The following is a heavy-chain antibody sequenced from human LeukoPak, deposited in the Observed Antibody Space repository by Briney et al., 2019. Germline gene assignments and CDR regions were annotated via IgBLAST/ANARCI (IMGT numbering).Heavy chain of an antibody. J-gene: IGHJ4*02. CDR3: ARASSAYQGDY. V-gene: IGHV3-21*01. CDR2: ISSSGSYI. CDR1: GFAFSTYS. D-gene: IGHD3-22*01. Sequence: GGSLRLSCAASGFAFSTYSMNWVRQAPAKGLEWVSSISSSGSYIYYADSVKGRFALSRDNAKNSLYLQMNSLRAEDTAVYYCARASSAYQGDYWGQETLVTVSS.